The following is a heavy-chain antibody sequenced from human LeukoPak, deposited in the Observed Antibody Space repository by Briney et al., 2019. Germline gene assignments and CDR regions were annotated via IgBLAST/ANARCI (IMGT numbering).Heavy chain of an antibody. V-gene: IGHV3-23*01. CDR1: GFTFSTYA. CDR3: ASYFHYGDYASLWY. J-gene: IGHJ4*02. CDR2: ISENGEST. Sequence: GGSLRLSCAASGFTFSTYAMSWVRQAPGKGLEWVSSISENGESTYYADSVKGRFTISRDNSRNTLYLQMNSLRAEDTAVYYCASYFHYGDYASLWYWGQGTLVTVSS. D-gene: IGHD4-17*01.